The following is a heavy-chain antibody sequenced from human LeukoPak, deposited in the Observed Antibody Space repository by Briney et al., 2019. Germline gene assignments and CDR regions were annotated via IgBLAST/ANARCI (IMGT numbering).Heavy chain of an antibody. Sequence: PSETLSLTCTVSGGSISSFYWSWIRQPPGKGLEWIGYIYYRGNTQYNPSLKSRVTISVDTSKNQFSLRLTSVTAADTAVYYCARDLDYGGSSIWYFDLWGQGTLATVSS. V-gene: IGHV4-59*01. CDR2: IYYRGNT. CDR1: GGSISSFY. CDR3: ARDLDYGGSSIWYFDL. J-gene: IGHJ2*01. D-gene: IGHD4-23*01.